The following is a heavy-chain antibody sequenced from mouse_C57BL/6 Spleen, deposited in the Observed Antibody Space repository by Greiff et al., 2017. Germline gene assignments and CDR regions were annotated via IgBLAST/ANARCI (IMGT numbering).Heavy chain of an antibody. V-gene: IGHV1-80*01. J-gene: IGHJ4*01. D-gene: IGHD2-4*01. Sequence: VQLQQSGAELVKPGASVKISCKASGYAFSSYWMNWVKQRPGKGLEWIGQIYPGDGDTNYNGKFKGKATLTADKSSSTAYMQLSSLTSEDSAVYFCARNPLYYDYDVGAMDYWGQGTSVTVSS. CDR1: GYAFSSYW. CDR3: ARNPLYYDYDVGAMDY. CDR2: IYPGDGDT.